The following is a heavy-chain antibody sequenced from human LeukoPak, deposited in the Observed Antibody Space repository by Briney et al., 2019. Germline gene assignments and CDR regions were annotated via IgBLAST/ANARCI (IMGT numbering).Heavy chain of an antibody. Sequence: PSETLSLPCTVSSGSISNYDWRWIRQPPGKGLEWIGYIYYGGSTDYNPSLKSRVTISVDTSKNQFSLKLTSVTAADTAVYYCASSSSSEVLFDYWGQGTLVTVSS. D-gene: IGHD6-6*01. V-gene: IGHV4-59*01. CDR3: ASSSSSEVLFDY. CDR1: SGSISNYD. J-gene: IGHJ4*02. CDR2: IYYGGST.